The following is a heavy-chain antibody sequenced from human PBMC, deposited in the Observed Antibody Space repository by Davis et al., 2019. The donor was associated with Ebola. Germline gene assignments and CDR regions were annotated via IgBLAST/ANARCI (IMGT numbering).Heavy chain of an antibody. J-gene: IGHJ5*02. V-gene: IGHV1-69*13. CDR3: ARSKTIFGVVTSNWFDP. CDR2: IIPIFGTA. CDR1: GGTFSSYA. Sequence: SVKVSCKASGGTFSSYAISWVRQAPGQGLEWMGGIIPIFGTANYAQKFQGRVTITADESTSTAYIELSSLRSEDTAVYYCARSKTIFGVVTSNWFDPWGQGTLVTVSS. D-gene: IGHD3-3*01.